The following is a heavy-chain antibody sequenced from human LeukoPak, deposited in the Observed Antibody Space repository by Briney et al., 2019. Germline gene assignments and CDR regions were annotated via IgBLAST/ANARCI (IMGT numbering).Heavy chain of an antibody. D-gene: IGHD3-9*01. V-gene: IGHV5-51*01. J-gene: IGHJ4*02. CDR1: GYSFTNYW. Sequence: GESLKISCKASGYSFTNYWIGWVRQMPGKGLEWMGIIYPDDSDTRYSPSFQGQVTISTDKSISTAYLQWSSLKAWDTAMYYCARRFFDGSAYFDYWGQGTLVTVSS. CDR3: ARRFFDGSAYFDY. CDR2: IYPDDSDT.